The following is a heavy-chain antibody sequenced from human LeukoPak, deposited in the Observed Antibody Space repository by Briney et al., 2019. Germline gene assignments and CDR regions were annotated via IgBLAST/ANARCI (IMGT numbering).Heavy chain of an antibody. CDR1: GGSISTYY. D-gene: IGHD6-13*01. Sequence: PSETLSLTCTVSGGSISTYYWSWIRQPPGKGLEWIGYIYYSGSTNYNPSLKSRVTISVDTSKNQFSLKLSSVTAADTAVYYCAGLIAAAGTAYYFDYWGQGTLVTVSS. CDR3: AGLIAAAGTAYYFDY. J-gene: IGHJ4*02. CDR2: IYYSGST. V-gene: IGHV4-59*08.